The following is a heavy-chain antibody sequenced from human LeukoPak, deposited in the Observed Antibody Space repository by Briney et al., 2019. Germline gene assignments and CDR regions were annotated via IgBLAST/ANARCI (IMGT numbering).Heavy chain of an antibody. CDR3: ARDPDSGGYSTFQL. V-gene: IGHV3-48*03. CDR1: GFTFRSYE. CDR2: ISSSGSTI. Sequence: GGSLRLSCAASGFTFRSYEMNWVRQAPGKGQEWVSYISSSGSTIYYTDSVKGRFTISRDNAKNSLYLQMNSLRAEDTAVYYCARDPDSGGYSTFQLWGQGTLVTVSS. D-gene: IGHD3-22*01. J-gene: IGHJ1*01.